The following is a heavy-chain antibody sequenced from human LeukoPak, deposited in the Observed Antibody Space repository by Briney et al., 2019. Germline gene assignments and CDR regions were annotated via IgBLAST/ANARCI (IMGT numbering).Heavy chain of an antibody. CDR2: INPNSGGT. V-gene: IGHV1-2*02. Sequence: WASVKVSCKASGYTFTGYYMHWVRQAPGQGLEWMGWINPNSGGTNYAQKFQGRVTMTRDTSISTAYMELSRLRSDDTAVYYCARAGYSSSWPFDHWGQGTLVTVSS. CDR3: ARAGYSSSWPFDH. J-gene: IGHJ4*02. CDR1: GYTFTGYY. D-gene: IGHD6-13*01.